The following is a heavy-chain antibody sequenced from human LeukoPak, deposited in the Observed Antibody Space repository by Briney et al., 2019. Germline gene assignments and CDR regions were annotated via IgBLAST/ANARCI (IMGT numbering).Heavy chain of an antibody. D-gene: IGHD1-20*01. Sequence: GGSLRLSCAASAFTVSSNFMTWVRQAPGKGLEWVSLIYAGGGTYYADSVQGRFSISRHLSKNTVDLQMNSLRLEDTAVYYCASGRSYWYHWDYWGRGTLVTVSS. J-gene: IGHJ4*02. V-gene: IGHV3-53*04. CDR2: IYAGGGT. CDR1: AFTVSSNF. CDR3: ASGRSYWYHWDY.